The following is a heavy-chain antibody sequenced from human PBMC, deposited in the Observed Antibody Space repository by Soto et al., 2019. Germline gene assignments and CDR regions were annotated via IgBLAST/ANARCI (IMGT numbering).Heavy chain of an antibody. CDR2: FDPEDGET. Sequence: ASLVKVAWKGSGYACSSCCISWVRQAPGKGLEWMGGFDPEDGETVYAQKFQGRVTMTEDTSTDTAYMELSSLRSEDTAVYYCATDFTVGTLDYWGQGTLVTVPS. CDR1: GYACSSCC. V-gene: IGHV1-24*01. CDR3: ATDFTVGTLDY. D-gene: IGHD4-17*01. J-gene: IGHJ4*02.